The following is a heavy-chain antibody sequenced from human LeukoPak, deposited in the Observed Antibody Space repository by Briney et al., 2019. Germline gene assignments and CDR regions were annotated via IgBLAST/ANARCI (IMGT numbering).Heavy chain of an antibody. CDR3: ARHEGIVVTAFDI. CDR1: GYTFISYD. CDR2: ISAYNGNT. J-gene: IGHJ3*02. V-gene: IGHV1-18*01. Sequence: ASVKVSCKASGYTFISYDITWVRQAPGQGLQWMGWISAYNGNTNYAQKLQGRVTMTTDTSTSTAYMELRSLRSDDTAVYYCARHEGIVVTAFDIWGQGTMVTVSS. D-gene: IGHD3-22*01.